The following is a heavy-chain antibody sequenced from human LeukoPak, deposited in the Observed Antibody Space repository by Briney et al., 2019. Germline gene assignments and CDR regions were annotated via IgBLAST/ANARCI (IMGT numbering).Heavy chain of an antibody. CDR3: ARGVYYGSGSYYWNY. J-gene: IGHJ4*02. V-gene: IGHV4-34*01. Sequence: PSETLSLTCAVYGGSFSGYYWSWIRQPPGKGLEWIGEINHSGSTNYNPSLKSRVTISVDTPKNQFSLKLSSVTAADTAVYYCARGVYYGSGSYYWNYWGQGTLVTVSS. D-gene: IGHD3-10*01. CDR1: GGSFSGYY. CDR2: INHSGST.